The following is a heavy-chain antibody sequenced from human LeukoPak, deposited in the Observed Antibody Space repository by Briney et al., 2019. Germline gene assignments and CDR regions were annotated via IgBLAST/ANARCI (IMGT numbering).Heavy chain of an antibody. CDR2: ISGSGIST. Sequence: GGSLRLSCAASGFTFSSYAMNWVRQAPGTGLEWVSSISGSGISTNYADSVKGRFTISRGNSKNTVYLQMNSLTAEDTAVYYCAKTPIDSGSYYFDYWGQGTLVTVSS. D-gene: IGHD1-26*01. V-gene: IGHV3-23*01. CDR3: AKTPIDSGSYYFDY. CDR1: GFTFSSYA. J-gene: IGHJ4*02.